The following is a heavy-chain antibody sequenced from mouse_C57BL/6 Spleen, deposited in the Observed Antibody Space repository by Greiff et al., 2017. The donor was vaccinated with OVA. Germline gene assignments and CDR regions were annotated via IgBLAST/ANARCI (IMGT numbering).Heavy chain of an antibody. V-gene: IGHV1-81*01. D-gene: IGHD1-1*01. J-gene: IGHJ4*01. CDR3: ARGPPTVVATRYAMDY. Sequence: VKLQESGAELARPGASVKLSCKASGYTFTSYGISWVKQRTGQGLEWIGEIYPRSGNTYYNEKFKGKATLTEDKSSGTAYMELGSLTSEDSAVYFCARGPPTVVATRYAMDYWGQGTSVTVSS. CDR1: GYTFTSYG. CDR2: IYPRSGNT.